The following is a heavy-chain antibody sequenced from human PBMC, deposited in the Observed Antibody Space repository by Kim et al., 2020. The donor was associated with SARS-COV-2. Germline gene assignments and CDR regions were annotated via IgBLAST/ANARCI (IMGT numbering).Heavy chain of an antibody. Sequence: TDYAAPVKGRFTISRDDSKNTLYLQMNSLKTEDTAVYYCTTVDYDSSGYYWGQGTLVTVSS. D-gene: IGHD3-22*01. CDR2: T. V-gene: IGHV3-15*01. J-gene: IGHJ4*02. CDR3: TTVDYDSSGYY.